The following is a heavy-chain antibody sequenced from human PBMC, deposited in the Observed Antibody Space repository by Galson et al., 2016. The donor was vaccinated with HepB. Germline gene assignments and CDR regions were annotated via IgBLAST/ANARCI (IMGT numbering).Heavy chain of an antibody. CDR1: GYTFSDYG. V-gene: IGHV1-18*04. J-gene: IGHJ4*02. D-gene: IGHD1-20*01. CDR3: ARDNWKSVRSFDY. Sequence: SVKVSCKASGYTFSDYGISWVRQAPGQGLEWMGWISAYNGNTNFAQKVQGRVTMTTDTSTSTAYMELRSLTSDDTAVYYCARDNWKSVRSFDYWGQGTLVTVSS. CDR2: ISAYNGNT.